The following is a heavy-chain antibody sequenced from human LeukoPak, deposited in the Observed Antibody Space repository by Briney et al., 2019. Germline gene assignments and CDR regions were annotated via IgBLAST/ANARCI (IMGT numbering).Heavy chain of an antibody. CDR2: IYYSGST. D-gene: IGHD6-13*01. CDR1: GGSISSYY. Sequence: PSETLSLTCTVSGGSISSYYWSWIPQPPGKGLEWIGYIYYSGSTNYNPSLKSRVTISVDTSKNQFSLKLSSVTAADTAVYYCAREASSSWYHYYGMDVWGQGTTVTVSS. CDR3: AREASSSWYHYYGMDV. J-gene: IGHJ6*02. V-gene: IGHV4-59*01.